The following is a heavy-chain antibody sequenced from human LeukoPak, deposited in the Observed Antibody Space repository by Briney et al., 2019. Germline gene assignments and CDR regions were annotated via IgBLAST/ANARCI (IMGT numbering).Heavy chain of an antibody. CDR1: GYFISSGYY. CDR2: IYHSGDS. D-gene: IGHD5-18*01. Sequence: SETLSLTCSVSGYFISSGYYWGWIRQPPGEGLEWIATIYHSGDSYYSSSLKSRVTISVDTSKNQVSPKLTSVTAADTAVYYCARSRYSYGYGGLYYYYYMDVWGKGTTVTISS. V-gene: IGHV4-38-2*02. J-gene: IGHJ6*03. CDR3: ARSRYSYGYGGLYYYYYMDV.